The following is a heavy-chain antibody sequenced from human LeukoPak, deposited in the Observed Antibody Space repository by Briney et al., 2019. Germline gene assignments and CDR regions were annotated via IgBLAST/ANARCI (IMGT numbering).Heavy chain of an antibody. CDR1: GYSISSGYY. D-gene: IGHD2-2*01. V-gene: IGHV4-61*01. Sequence: PSETLSLTCTVSGYSISSGYYWSWIRPPPGKGLEWIGYIYYSGSTNYNPSLKSRVTISVDTSKNQFSLKLGCVTAEDTAVYYCARVRSIVVVPAARREYNWLDRWGKGTMVSV. CDR3: ARVRSIVVVPAARREYNWLDR. J-gene: IGHJ5*02. CDR2: IYYSGST.